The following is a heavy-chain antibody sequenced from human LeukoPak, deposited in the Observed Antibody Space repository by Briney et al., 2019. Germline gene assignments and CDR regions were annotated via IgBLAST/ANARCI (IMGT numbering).Heavy chain of an antibody. Sequence: SQTLSLTCAISGDSVSSNSAAWNWIRQSPSRGLEWLGRTYYRSKWYNDYAVSVKSRITINPDTSKNQFSLQLNSVTPEDTAVYYCAREAPLYCSSTSCYGDFDYWGQGTLVTVSS. D-gene: IGHD2-2*01. CDR2: TYYRSKWYN. V-gene: IGHV6-1*01. J-gene: IGHJ4*02. CDR1: GDSVSSNSAA. CDR3: AREAPLYCSSTSCYGDFDY.